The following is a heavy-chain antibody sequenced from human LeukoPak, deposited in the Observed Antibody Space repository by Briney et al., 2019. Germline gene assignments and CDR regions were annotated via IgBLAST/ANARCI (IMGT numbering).Heavy chain of an antibody. Sequence: ASVKVSCKVSGYTLTELSMHWVRQAPGKGLEWMGGFDPEDGETIYAQKFQGRVTMTEDTSTDTAYMELSSLRSEDTAVYYCATFAQYCSSTSCYHLDWGQGTLVTVS. CDR2: FDPEDGET. CDR3: ATFAQYCSSTSCYHLD. CDR1: GYTLTELS. V-gene: IGHV1-24*01. J-gene: IGHJ4*02. D-gene: IGHD2-2*01.